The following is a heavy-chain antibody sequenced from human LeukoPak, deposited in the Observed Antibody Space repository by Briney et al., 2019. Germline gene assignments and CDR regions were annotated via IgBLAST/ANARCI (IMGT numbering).Heavy chain of an antibody. CDR1: GFSFSSFW. CDR2: IKSDGAGT. Sequence: GGSLRLSCAASGFSFSSFWMHWVRQAPGKGLVWVSGIKSDGAGTSYVDSVKGRFTISRDNSKNTLYLQMNSLRAEDTAVYYCASGSGLYYYYYMDVWGKGTTVTVSS. D-gene: IGHD3-10*01. V-gene: IGHV3-74*01. CDR3: ASGSGLYYYYYMDV. J-gene: IGHJ6*03.